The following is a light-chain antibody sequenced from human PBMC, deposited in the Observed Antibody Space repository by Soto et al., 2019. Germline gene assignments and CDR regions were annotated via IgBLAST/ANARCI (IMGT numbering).Light chain of an antibody. J-gene: IGLJ1*01. CDR2: DVS. Sequence: QSALTQPASVSGSPGQSITISCTGSSSDVGGYDFVSWYQHHPGKAPSLMIFDVSNRPSAVSNRFSGSKSGNTASLTISGLQAEDEGDYYCASYTSRSTLVFGTGTKLTVL. CDR3: ASYTSRSTLV. CDR1: SSDVGGYDF. V-gene: IGLV2-14*03.